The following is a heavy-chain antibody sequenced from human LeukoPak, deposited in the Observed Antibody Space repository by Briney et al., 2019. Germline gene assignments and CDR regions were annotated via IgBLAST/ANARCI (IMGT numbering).Heavy chain of an antibody. CDR3: AREDCSGGSCFSSPFDY. CDR2: IIPIFDTA. Sequence: SVKVSCKASGGTFISFAISWVRQAPGQGLEWMGGIIPIFDTASYAQKFQGRVTITADESTSTACMELSSLRSEDTAMYYCAREDCSGGSCFSSPFDYWGQGTLVTVSS. CDR1: GGTFISFA. J-gene: IGHJ4*02. D-gene: IGHD2-15*01. V-gene: IGHV1-69*13.